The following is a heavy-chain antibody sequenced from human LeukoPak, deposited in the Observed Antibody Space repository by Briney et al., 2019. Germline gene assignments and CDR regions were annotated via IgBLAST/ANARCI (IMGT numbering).Heavy chain of an antibody. CDR2: IYTSGST. CDR1: GGSISSYY. J-gene: IGHJ5*02. Sequence: SETLSLTCTVSGGSISSYYWSWTRQPAGKGLEWIGRIYTSGSTNYNPSLKSRVTMSVDTSKNQFSLKLSSVTAADTAVYYCARDGLVVVPAATSNWFDPWGQGTLVTVSS. V-gene: IGHV4-4*07. D-gene: IGHD2-2*01. CDR3: ARDGLVVVPAATSNWFDP.